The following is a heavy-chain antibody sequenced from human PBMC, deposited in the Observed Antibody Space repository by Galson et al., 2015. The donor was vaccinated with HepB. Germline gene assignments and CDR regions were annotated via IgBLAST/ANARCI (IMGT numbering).Heavy chain of an antibody. CDR2: IAYDGSKR. CDR3: AKVDTIYGVDSFYGMHI. D-gene: IGHD3-3*01. Sequence: SLRLSCAASGFNFRNYGMYWVRQAPGKGLEWVAVIAYDGSKRYYRDSVKGRFTISRDNPKNTLYLEMNSLRPEDTALYYCAKVDTIYGVDSFYGMHIGGQGSTVIVSS. J-gene: IGHJ6*02. CDR1: GFNFRNYG. V-gene: IGHV3-30*18.